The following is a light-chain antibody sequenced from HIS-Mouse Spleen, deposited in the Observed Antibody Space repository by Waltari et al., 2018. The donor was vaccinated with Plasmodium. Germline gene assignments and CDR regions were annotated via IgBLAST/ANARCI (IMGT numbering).Light chain of an antibody. CDR1: ALPKQY. CDR3: QSADSSGTYQV. J-gene: IGLJ2*01. Sequence: SYELTQPPSVSVSPGQTARITCSGDALPKQYASWYQQKPGQAPVLVRYRDSERPSGFPERVSGSSAGTTVRLTISGVQAEDEADYYCQSADSSGTYQVFGGGTKLTVL. V-gene: IGLV3-25*03. CDR2: RDS.